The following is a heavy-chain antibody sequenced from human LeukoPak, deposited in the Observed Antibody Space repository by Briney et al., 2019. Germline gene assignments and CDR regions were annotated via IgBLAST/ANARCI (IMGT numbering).Heavy chain of an antibody. Sequence: ASVKVSCKASGYTFTSYYMHWVRQAPGQGLEWMGIINPSGGSTSYAQKFQGRVTMTRDMSTSTVYMELSSLRSEDTAVYYCARDGAGVQLERQPPRYYYYYYMDVWGKGTTVPVSS. J-gene: IGHJ6*03. CDR1: GYTFTSYY. V-gene: IGHV1-46*01. CDR3: ARDGAGVQLERQPPRYYYYYYMDV. CDR2: INPSGGST. D-gene: IGHD1-1*01.